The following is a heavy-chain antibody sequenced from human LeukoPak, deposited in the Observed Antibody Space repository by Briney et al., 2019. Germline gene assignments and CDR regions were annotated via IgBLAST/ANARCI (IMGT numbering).Heavy chain of an antibody. CDR1: GYTLTELS. Sequence: GASVKVSCKVSGYTLTELSMHWVRQAPGKGLEWMGGFDPEDGETIYAQKFQGRATMTEDTSTDTAYMELSSLRSEDTAVYYCATGRRYFAASGAFDIWGQGTMVTVSS. J-gene: IGHJ3*02. CDR2: FDPEDGET. D-gene: IGHD3-9*01. V-gene: IGHV1-24*01. CDR3: ATGRRYFAASGAFDI.